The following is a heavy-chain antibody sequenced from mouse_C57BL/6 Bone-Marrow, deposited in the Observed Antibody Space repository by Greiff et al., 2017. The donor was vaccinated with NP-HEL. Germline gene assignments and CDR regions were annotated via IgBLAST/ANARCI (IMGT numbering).Heavy chain of an antibody. J-gene: IGHJ2*01. D-gene: IGHD1-2*01. CDR1: GFTFSSYT. CDR3: ARQRGLRRGFDY. V-gene: IGHV5-9*01. Sequence: EVQLQESGGGLVKPGGSLKLSCAASGFTFSSYTMSWVRQTPEKRLEWVATISGGGGNTYYPDSVKGRFTISRDNAKNTLYLQMSSLRSEDTALYYCARQRGLRRGFDYWGQGTTLTVSS. CDR2: ISGGGGNT.